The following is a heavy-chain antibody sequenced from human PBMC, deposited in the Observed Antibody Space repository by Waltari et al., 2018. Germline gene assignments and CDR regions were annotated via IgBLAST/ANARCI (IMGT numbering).Heavy chain of an antibody. CDR1: GFTFNSHA. Sequence: EVQVLESGGGLIQPGGSLRLSCAASGFTFNSHAMSWVRQAPGKGLGGVSLISGSGGRINYADSVKGRFTISRDNSKNTLDLQMNSLRAEDTAVYYCAKISSGYYGMDVWGQGTTVTVSS. J-gene: IGHJ6*02. CDR2: ISGSGGRI. CDR3: AKISSGYYGMDV. D-gene: IGHD3-16*02. V-gene: IGHV3-23*01.